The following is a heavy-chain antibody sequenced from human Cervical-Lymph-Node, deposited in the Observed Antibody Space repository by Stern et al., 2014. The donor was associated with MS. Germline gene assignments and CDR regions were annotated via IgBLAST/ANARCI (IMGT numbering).Heavy chain of an antibody. CDR3: VRDQGGIAAS. CDR1: GGTFSSIE. J-gene: IGHJ4*02. CDR2: IRPLFGTT. D-gene: IGHD6-13*01. Sequence: VQLVESGAEVKQPGSSMKVSCKASGGTFSSIEISWVRQAPGQGLEWLGGIRPLFGTTNYAQQVQGRFTIVADESTNTVNMELSRLRSEDTAVYYCVRDQGGIAASWGQGTLVTVSS. V-gene: IGHV1-69*01.